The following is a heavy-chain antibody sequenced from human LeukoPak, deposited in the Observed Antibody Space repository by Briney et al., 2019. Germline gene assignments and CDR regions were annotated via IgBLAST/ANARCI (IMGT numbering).Heavy chain of an antibody. V-gene: IGHV3-48*01. CDR1: GFTFSSYS. CDR2: INSSKTNI. Sequence: GGSLRLSCAASGFTFSSYSMMWLRQAPGKGREWVSYINSSKTNIYYADSVKGRFTISRDNAKNSVYLQMNSLRAEDTAVYYCARDRLKYNYDGSGYPPYWGQGALVTVSS. CDR3: ARDRLKYNYDGSGYPPY. D-gene: IGHD3-22*01. J-gene: IGHJ4*02.